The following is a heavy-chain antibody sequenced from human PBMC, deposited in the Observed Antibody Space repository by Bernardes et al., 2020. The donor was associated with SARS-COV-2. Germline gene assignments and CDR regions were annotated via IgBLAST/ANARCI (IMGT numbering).Heavy chain of an antibody. CDR3: ANLDTGYYFDS. CDR1: GGSVTRSSYY. CDR2: VYYTGST. Sequence: SETLSPTCTVSGGSVTRSSYYWGWIRQSPGKGLEWIGNVYYTGSTYYNTALKSRVTISLDTSKNQFSLKLSSVTAADTAVYYCANLDTGYYFDSWGQGTLVTVSS. V-gene: IGHV4-39*01. J-gene: IGHJ4*02.